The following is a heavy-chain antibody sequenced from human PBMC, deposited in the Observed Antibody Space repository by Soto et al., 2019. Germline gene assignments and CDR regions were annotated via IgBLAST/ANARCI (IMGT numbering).Heavy chain of an antibody. Sequence: GGSLRLCCAASGFTVSSNYMSWVRQAPGKGLEWVSVIYSGGSTYYADSVKGRFTVSRDNSKNTLYLQMNSLRAEDTAVYYCAREAITMIVVVPGPFDYWGQGTLVTVSS. V-gene: IGHV3-53*05. D-gene: IGHD3-22*01. CDR1: GFTVSSNY. J-gene: IGHJ4*02. CDR2: IYSGGST. CDR3: AREAITMIVVVPGPFDY.